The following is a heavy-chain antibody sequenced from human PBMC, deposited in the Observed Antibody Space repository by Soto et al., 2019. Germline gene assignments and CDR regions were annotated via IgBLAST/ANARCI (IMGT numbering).Heavy chain of an antibody. V-gene: IGHV3-23*01. CDR3: ARRGPGTYFDY. Sequence: TGRSQRDSWAGAGVTFIDFGMRRVLQTPGKGLEWVSAISGSGDSTYYTDSVKGRFTISRDNSKNTLYLQMNSLRAEDTAVYYCARRGPGTYFDYWGQGTLVTVSS. CDR1: GVTFIDFG. D-gene: IGHD6-13*01. CDR2: ISGSGDST. J-gene: IGHJ4*02.